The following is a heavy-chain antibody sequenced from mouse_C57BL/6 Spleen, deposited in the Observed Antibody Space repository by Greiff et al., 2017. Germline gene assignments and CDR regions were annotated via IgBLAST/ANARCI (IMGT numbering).Heavy chain of an antibody. Sequence: QVQLQQSGPELVKPGASVKISCKASGYAFSSSWMNWVKQRPGKGLEWIGRIYPGDGDTNYNGKFKGKATLTADKSSSTAYMQLSSLTSVDSAVYVCATIGIYYDYDGDYYAIDYWGQGTSVTVSS. J-gene: IGHJ4*01. CDR2: IYPGDGDT. D-gene: IGHD2-4*01. V-gene: IGHV1-82*01. CDR3: ATIGIYYDYDGDYYAIDY. CDR1: GYAFSSSW.